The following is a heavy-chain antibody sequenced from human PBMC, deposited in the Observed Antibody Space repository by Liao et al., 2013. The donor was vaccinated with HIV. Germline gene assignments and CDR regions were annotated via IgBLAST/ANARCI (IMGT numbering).Heavy chain of an antibody. D-gene: IGHD2-15*01. CDR2: INHSGST. CDR1: GGSFSGYY. V-gene: IGHV4-34*01. CDR3: ARGRGYCSGGSCFLLPSYYYYYMDV. J-gene: IGHJ6*03. Sequence: QVQLQQWGAGLLKPSETLSLTCAVYGGSFSGYYWSWIRQPPGKGLEWIGEINHSGSTNYNPSLKSRVTISVDTSKNQFSLKLSSVTAADTAVYYCARGRGYCSGGSCFLLPSYYYYYMDVWGKGTTVTVSS.